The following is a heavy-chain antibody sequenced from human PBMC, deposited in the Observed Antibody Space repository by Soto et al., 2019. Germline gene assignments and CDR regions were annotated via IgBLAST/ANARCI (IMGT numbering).Heavy chain of an antibody. V-gene: IGHV4-59*01. D-gene: IGHD3-3*01. CDR1: GGSSISYY. CDR3: ARAENYDFWSGLDAFDI. CDR2: IYYSGST. Sequence: LETHPLTSTVSGGSSISYYWSWIRQPTGKGLEWIGYIYYSGSTNYNPSLKSRVTISVDTSKNQFSLKLSSVTAADTAVYYCARAENYDFWSGLDAFDIWGQGTMVTVSS. J-gene: IGHJ3*02.